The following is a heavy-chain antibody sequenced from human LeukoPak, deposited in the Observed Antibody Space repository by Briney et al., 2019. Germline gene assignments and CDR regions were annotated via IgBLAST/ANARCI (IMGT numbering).Heavy chain of an antibody. J-gene: IGHJ6*03. V-gene: IGHV3-7*01. CDR3: ARDREDIVVVPAAKTYYYYYYYMDV. CDR2: IKQDGSEK. D-gene: IGHD2-2*01. CDR1: GFTFSSYW. Sequence: GGSLRLSCAASGFTFSSYWMSWVRQAPGKGLEWVANIKQDGSEKYYVDSVKGRFTISRDNAKNSLYLQMNSLRAEDTAVYYCARDREDIVVVPAAKTYYYYYYYMDVWGKGTTVTISS.